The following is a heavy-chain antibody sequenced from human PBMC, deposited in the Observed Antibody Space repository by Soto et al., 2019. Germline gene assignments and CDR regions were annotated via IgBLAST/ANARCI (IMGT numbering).Heavy chain of an antibody. CDR2: IYYSGST. CDR3: ARRGIGAAGYFDY. J-gene: IGHJ4*02. CDR1: GDSISSSSYY. Sequence: TLSLTCSVSGDSISSSSYYWGWIRQPPGKGLEWIGSIYYSGSTYYNPSLKSRVTISVDTSKNQFSLTLTSVTAADTAVYFCARRGIGAAGYFDYWGQGTLVTV. V-gene: IGHV4-39*01. D-gene: IGHD6-13*01.